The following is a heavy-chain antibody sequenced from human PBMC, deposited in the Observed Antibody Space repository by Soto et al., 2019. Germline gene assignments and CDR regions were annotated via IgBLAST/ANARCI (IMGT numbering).Heavy chain of an antibody. J-gene: IGHJ5*02. CDR2: IIPILGIA. V-gene: IGHV1-69*02. Sequence: QVQLVQSGAEVKKPGSSVKVSCKASGGTFSSYTISWVRQAPGQGLEWMGRIIPILGIANYAQKFQGRVMIXXEXSXSTAYMELSSLRSEDTAVYYCARGIAVAGTFVWFDPWGQGTLVTVSS. CDR3: ARGIAVAGTFVWFDP. CDR1: GGTFSSYT. D-gene: IGHD6-19*01.